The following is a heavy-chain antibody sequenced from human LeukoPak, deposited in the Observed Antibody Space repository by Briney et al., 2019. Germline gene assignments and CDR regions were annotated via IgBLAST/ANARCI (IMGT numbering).Heavy chain of an antibody. CDR2: INPNSGGT. Sequence: ASVKVSCKASRYTFTVYYMHWVRQAPGQGLEWMEWINPNSGGTNYAQKFQGRVTMTRDTSISTAYMELSRLRSDDTAVYYCARGGWSLGYCSSSSCLDWFDPWGQGTLVTVSS. CDR3: ARGGWSLGYCSSSSCLDWFDP. D-gene: IGHD2-2*01. J-gene: IGHJ5*02. CDR1: RYTFTVYY. V-gene: IGHV1-2*02.